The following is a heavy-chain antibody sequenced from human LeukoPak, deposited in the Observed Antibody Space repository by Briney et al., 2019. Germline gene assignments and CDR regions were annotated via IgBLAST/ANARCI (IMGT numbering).Heavy chain of an antibody. V-gene: IGHV4-38-2*02. J-gene: IGHJ3*02. CDR1: GYSIRSGYY. Sequence: SETLSLTCTVSGYSIRSGYYWGWIRQPPGKGLEWIGRIYHSGSIYYNLSLKSRVTISVDTPKNQFSLKLRSVTAADTAVYFCARGPYSYDSSGAFDIWGQGTMVTVSS. CDR3: ARGPYSYDSSGAFDI. CDR2: IYHSGSI. D-gene: IGHD3-22*01.